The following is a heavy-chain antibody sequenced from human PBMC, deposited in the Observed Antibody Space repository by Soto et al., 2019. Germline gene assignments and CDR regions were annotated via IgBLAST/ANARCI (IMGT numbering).Heavy chain of an antibody. J-gene: IGHJ4*02. D-gene: IGHD6-6*01. Sequence: EVQLLESGGGLVQPGGSLRLSCAASGFTFSSYAMSWVRQAPGKGLEWVSAISGSGGSTYYADSVKGRFTISRNNSKNTLYLKMIGLRAEDTAVYYCAKGTGVYTWGQGTLVTVSS. CDR3: AKGTGVYT. CDR1: GFTFSSYA. CDR2: ISGSGGST. V-gene: IGHV3-23*01.